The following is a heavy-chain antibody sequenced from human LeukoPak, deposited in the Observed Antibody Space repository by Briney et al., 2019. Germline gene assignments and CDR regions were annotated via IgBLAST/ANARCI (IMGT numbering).Heavy chain of an antibody. D-gene: IGHD3-3*01. CDR3: VRATWITIFGVVSHFDY. CDR1: GGSFSGYY. J-gene: IGHJ4*02. V-gene: IGHV4-34*01. Sequence: PSETLSLTCAVYGGSFSGYYWSWIRQPPGKGLEWIGEINHSGSTNYNPSLKSRVTISVDTSKNQFSLKLSSVTAADTAVYYCVRATWITIFGVVSHFDYWGQGTLVTVSS. CDR2: INHSGST.